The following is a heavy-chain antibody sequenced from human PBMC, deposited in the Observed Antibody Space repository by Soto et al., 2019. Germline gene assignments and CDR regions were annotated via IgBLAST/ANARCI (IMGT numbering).Heavy chain of an antibody. CDR3: ARDVLTGTRRFDY. CDR1: GGSFSGYY. Sequence: SETLSLTCAVYGGSFSGYYWSWIRQPPGKGLEWIGEINHSGSTNYNPSLKSRVTISVDTSKNQFSLKLSSVTAADTAVYYCARDVLTGTRRFDYWGQGTLVTVSS. J-gene: IGHJ4*02. V-gene: IGHV4-34*01. D-gene: IGHD1-7*01. CDR2: INHSGST.